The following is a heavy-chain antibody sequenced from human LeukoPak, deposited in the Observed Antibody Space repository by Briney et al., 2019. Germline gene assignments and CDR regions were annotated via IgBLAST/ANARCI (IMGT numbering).Heavy chain of an antibody. CDR3: AGGSVVTASLDGMDV. CDR2: IYSGGST. Sequence: SGGSLRLSCAASGFTVSSNYMSWVRQAPGKGLEWVSVIYSGGSTYYADSVKGRFAISRDNSKNTLYLQMNSLRAEDTAVYYCAGGSVVTASLDGMDVWGQGTTVTVSS. CDR1: GFTVSSNY. D-gene: IGHD2-21*02. V-gene: IGHV3-66*02. J-gene: IGHJ6*02.